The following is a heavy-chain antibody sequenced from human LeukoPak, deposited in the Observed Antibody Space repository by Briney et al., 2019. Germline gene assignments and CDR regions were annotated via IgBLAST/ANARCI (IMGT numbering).Heavy chain of an antibody. CDR2: ISSSGSTI. V-gene: IGHV3-48*03. CDR3: AELGITMIGGV. J-gene: IGHJ6*04. CDR1: GFTFSSYE. D-gene: IGHD3-10*02. Sequence: GGSLRLSCAASGFTFSSYEMNWVRQAPGKGLEWVSYISSSGSTIYYADTVKGRFTISRDNAKNSLYLQMNSLRAEDTAVYYCAELGITMIGGVWGKGTTVTISS.